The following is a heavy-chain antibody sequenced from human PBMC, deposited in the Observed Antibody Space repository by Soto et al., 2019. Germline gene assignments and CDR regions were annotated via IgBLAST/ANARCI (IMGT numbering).Heavy chain of an antibody. Sequence: GSVKVSCKASGYTFTSYGISWVRQAPGQGLEWMGWISAYNGNTNYAQKLQGRVTMTTDTSTSTAYMELRSLRSDDTAVYYCARAWAIVVVPAAVPHYYYYGMDVWGQGTTVTVSS. CDR1: GYTFTSYG. CDR3: ARAWAIVVVPAAVPHYYYYGMDV. CDR2: ISAYNGNT. D-gene: IGHD2-2*01. V-gene: IGHV1-18*04. J-gene: IGHJ6*02.